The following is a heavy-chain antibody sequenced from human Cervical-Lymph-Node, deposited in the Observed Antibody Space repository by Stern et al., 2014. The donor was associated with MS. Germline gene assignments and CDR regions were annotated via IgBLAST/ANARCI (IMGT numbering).Heavy chain of an antibody. J-gene: IGHJ4*02. CDR2: AWYDGSTA. Sequence: QVQLVESGGGVVQPGTSLRLSCAASGFTFRSYGMHWVRQAPGKGLGWGALAWYDGSTAYYTNSVKGRFTISRDNSKNTLSLQMNSLTAEDTAVYYCARGHIPYAYNYLFDYWGQGTLVTVSS. CDR3: ARGHIPYAYNYLFDY. CDR1: GFTFRSYG. D-gene: IGHD5-24*01. V-gene: IGHV3-33*01.